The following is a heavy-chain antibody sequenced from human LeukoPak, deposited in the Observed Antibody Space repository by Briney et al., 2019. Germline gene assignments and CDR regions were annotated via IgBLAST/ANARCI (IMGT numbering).Heavy chain of an antibody. J-gene: IGHJ4*02. Sequence: ASVKVSCKASGYTFTSYDINWVRQATGQGLEWMGWMNPNSGNTGYAQKFQGRVTMTRNTSISTAYMELRSLRSDDTAVYYCARVFATTEVYAGYWGQGTLVTVSS. CDR2: MNPNSGNT. V-gene: IGHV1-8*01. D-gene: IGHD2-8*01. CDR3: ARVFATTEVYAGY. CDR1: GYTFTSYD.